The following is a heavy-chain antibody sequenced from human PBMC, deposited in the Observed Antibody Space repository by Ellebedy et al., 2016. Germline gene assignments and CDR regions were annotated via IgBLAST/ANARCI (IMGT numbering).Heavy chain of an antibody. V-gene: IGHV3-43D*03. CDR1: GFSFAGYA. Sequence: GGSLRLSXAAAGFSFAGYAMHWVRQAPEKGLEWVSLISWDGSTTHYADSVKGRFTISRDNSKNSLYLQMNSLRTEDTALYYCAKTGSGSYYDYWGQGTLVTVSS. D-gene: IGHD1-26*01. CDR3: AKTGSGSYYDY. J-gene: IGHJ4*02. CDR2: ISWDGSTT.